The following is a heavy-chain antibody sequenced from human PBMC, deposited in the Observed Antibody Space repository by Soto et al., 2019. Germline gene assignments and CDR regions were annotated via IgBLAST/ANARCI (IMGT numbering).Heavy chain of an antibody. D-gene: IGHD6-13*01. CDR2: ISGSGGST. CDR3: ARGLSSSWYIEKYYFDY. Sequence: GESLKISCAASGFTFSSYAMSWVRQAPGKGLEWVSAISGSGGSTYYADSVKGRFTISRDNSKNTLYLQMNSLRAEDTAVYYCARGLSSSWYIEKYYFDYWGQGTLVTVSS. J-gene: IGHJ4*02. CDR1: GFTFSSYA. V-gene: IGHV3-23*01.